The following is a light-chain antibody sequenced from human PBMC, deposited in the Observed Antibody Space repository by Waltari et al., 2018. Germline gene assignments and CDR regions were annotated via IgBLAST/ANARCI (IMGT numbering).Light chain of an antibody. CDR3: QQCNSWPLWT. CDR2: DAS. CDR1: QSVGSN. J-gene: IGKJ1*01. Sequence: EMVMTQSPGTLSVSPGESATLSCRAGQSVGSNLAWYQQKPGQAPRLLIYDASTRATGIPARFSGSGSGTEFTLTISSLQSEDFAIYYCQQCNSWPLWTFGPGTKVEIK. V-gene: IGKV3-15*01.